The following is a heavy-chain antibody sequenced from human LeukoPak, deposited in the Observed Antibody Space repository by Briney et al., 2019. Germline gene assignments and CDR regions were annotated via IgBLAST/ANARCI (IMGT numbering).Heavy chain of an antibody. Sequence: ASVKVSCKASGYTFTSYDINWVRQATGQGFEWMGWMNPNSGNTGYAQKFQGRVTMTRNTSISTAYMELSSLRSEDTAVYYRARGHGRLLLPKYFQHWGRGTLVTVSS. CDR2: MNPNSGNT. V-gene: IGHV1-8*01. CDR1: GYTFTSYD. CDR3: ARGHGRLLLPKYFQH. D-gene: IGHD2-15*01. J-gene: IGHJ1*01.